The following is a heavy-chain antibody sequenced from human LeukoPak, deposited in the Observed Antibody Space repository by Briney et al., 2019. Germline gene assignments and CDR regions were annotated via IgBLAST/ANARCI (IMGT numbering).Heavy chain of an antibody. D-gene: IGHD3-10*01. CDR1: GFTFSSYS. V-gene: IGHV3-21*01. CDR3: ARLDYYGSGSYPLSGAFDI. Sequence: GGSLRLSCAASGFTFSSYSMNWVRQAPGKRLEWVSSISSSSSYIYYADSVKGRFTISRDNAKNSLYLQMNSLRAEDTAVYYCARLDYYGSGSYPLSGAFDIWGQGTMVTVSS. J-gene: IGHJ3*02. CDR2: ISSSSSYI.